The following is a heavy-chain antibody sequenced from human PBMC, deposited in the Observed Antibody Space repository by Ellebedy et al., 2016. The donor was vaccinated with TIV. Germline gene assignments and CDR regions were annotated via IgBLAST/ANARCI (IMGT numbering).Heavy chain of an antibody. Sequence: SETLSLXXTVSGGSISSGDYYWSWIRQPPGKGLEWIGYIYYSGSTYYNPSLKSRVTISVDTSKNQFSLKLSSVTAADTAVYYCARDPGAGFDPWGQGTLVTVSS. V-gene: IGHV4-30-4*01. D-gene: IGHD7-27*01. J-gene: IGHJ5*02. CDR2: IYYSGST. CDR3: ARDPGAGFDP. CDR1: GGSISSGDYY.